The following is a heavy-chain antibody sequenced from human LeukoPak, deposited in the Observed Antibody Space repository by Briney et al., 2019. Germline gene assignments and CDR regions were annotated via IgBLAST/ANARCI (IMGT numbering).Heavy chain of an antibody. CDR3: ARDGTAAGLYFDL. J-gene: IGHJ4*01. CDR1: GFTFTDYW. D-gene: IGHD6-13*01. CDR2: TRQDGSEK. V-gene: IGHV3-7*01. Sequence: PGGSLRLSCAVSGFTFTDYWMNWVRQAPGKGLEWVASTRQDGSEKTYVDSVKGRFTISRDNTKNSLSLQVNSLRVEDTAVYYCARDGTAAGLYFDLWGQGTLVTVSS.